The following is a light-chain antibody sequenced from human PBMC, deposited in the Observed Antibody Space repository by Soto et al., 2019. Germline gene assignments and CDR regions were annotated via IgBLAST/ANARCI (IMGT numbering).Light chain of an antibody. CDR2: AAS. CDR3: QQYNNWPGT. CDR1: QNIGSN. J-gene: IGKJ1*01. V-gene: IGKV3-15*01. Sequence: EIVLTQSPATLSLSPGERATLSCRASQNIGSNLAWYQQKPGQAPRLLIYAASSRATGIPARFSGSGSGTEFTLTISSLQSEDFAVYYCQQYNNWPGTFGQGTKVEIK.